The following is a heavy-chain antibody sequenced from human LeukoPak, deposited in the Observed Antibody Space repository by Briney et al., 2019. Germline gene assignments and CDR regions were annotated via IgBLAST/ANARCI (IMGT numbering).Heavy chain of an antibody. D-gene: IGHD4-17*01. CDR1: GGSFSSYY. CDR2: IYYSGST. V-gene: IGHV4-59*01. J-gene: IGHJ3*02. CDR3: ARDFPLTGDYYFGAFDI. Sequence: SETLSLTCTVSGGSFSSYYWRWIRQPPGKGLEWIGYIYYSGSTNYNPSLKSRVTISVDTSKNQFSLKLSSVTAADTAVYYCARDFPLTGDYYFGAFDIWGQGTMVTVSS.